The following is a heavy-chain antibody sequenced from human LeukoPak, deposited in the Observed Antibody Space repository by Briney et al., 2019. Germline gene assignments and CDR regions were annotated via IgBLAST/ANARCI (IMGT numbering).Heavy chain of an antibody. CDR1: GFTFSSYS. CDR3: AREVYSGFDY. D-gene: IGHD1-14*01. Sequence: GGSLRLSCAASGFTFSSYSMNWVRQAPGKGLEWVSYISSSSSTIYYADSVKGRFTISRDNAKNSLYLQMNSLRAEDTAVYYCAREVYSGFDYWGQGTLVTVSS. J-gene: IGHJ4*02. V-gene: IGHV3-48*04. CDR2: ISSSSSTI.